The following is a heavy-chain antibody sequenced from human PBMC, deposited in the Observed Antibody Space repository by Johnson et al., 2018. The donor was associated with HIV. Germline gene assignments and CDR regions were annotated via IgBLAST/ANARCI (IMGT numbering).Heavy chain of an antibody. J-gene: IGHJ3*02. CDR3: ARSVHDYSDYLWGRDAFDI. V-gene: IGHV3-33*01. CDR2: IWYDGSNK. D-gene: IGHD4-11*01. Sequence: QMQLVESGGGLVQPGGSLRLSCAASGFTFSDYYMSWIRQAPGKGLEWVAVIWYDGSNKYYADSVKGRFTISRDNSKNTLYLQMNNLRLGDTAVYYCARSVHDYSDYLWGRDAFDIWGQGTMVIVSS. CDR1: GFTFSDYY.